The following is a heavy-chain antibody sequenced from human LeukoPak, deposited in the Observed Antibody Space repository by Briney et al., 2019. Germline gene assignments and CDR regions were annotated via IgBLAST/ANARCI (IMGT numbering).Heavy chain of an antibody. V-gene: IGHV3-33*01. CDR3: ARTSSSDTFDY. CDR1: GFTFSSYG. Sequence: GGSLRLSCAASGFTFSSYGMHWVRQAPGKGLEWVAVIWYDGSNKYYADSVKGRFTISRDNSKNTLYLQMNSLRAEDTAVYYCARTSSSDTFDYWGQGTLVTVSS. CDR2: IWYDGSNK. J-gene: IGHJ4*02. D-gene: IGHD6-6*01.